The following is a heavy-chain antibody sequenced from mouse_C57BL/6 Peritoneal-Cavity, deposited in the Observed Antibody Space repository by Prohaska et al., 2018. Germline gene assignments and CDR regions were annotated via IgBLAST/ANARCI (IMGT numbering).Heavy chain of an antibody. CDR1: GYTFTSYW. CDR3: ARWYYGSSFDY. D-gene: IGHD1-1*01. CDR2: IDPSDSYT. Sequence: KASGYTFTSYWMHWVKQRPGQGLEWIGEIDPSDSYTNYNQKFKGKATLTVDKSSSTADMQLSSLTSEDSAVYYCARWYYGSSFDYWGQGTTLTVAS. J-gene: IGHJ2*01. V-gene: IGHV1-69*02.